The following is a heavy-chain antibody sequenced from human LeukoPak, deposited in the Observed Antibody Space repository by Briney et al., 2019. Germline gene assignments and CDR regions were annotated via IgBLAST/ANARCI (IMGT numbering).Heavy chain of an antibody. CDR2: INHSGST. CDR1: GGSFSGYY. CDR3: ARLRVWYDFWSGPSDAFDI. V-gene: IGHV4-34*01. Sequence: PSETLSLTCGVYGGSFSGYYWSWIRQPPGKGLEWIGEINHSGSTNYNPSLKSRVTISVDTSKNQFSLKLSSVTAADTAVYYCARLRVWYDFWSGPSDAFDIWGQGTMVTVSS. J-gene: IGHJ3*02. D-gene: IGHD3-3*01.